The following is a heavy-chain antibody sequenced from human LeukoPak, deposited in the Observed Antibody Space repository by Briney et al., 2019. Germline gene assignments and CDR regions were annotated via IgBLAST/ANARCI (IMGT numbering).Heavy chain of an antibody. CDR2: IYHSGST. Sequence: PSGTLSLTCAVSGGSISSSNWWSWVRQPPGKGLEWIGEIYHSGSTNYNPSLKSRVTISVDKSKNQFSLKLSSVTAADTAVYYCARDSSGLEQSDAFDIWGQGTMVTVSS. J-gene: IGHJ3*02. D-gene: IGHD6-19*01. CDR1: GGSISSSNW. CDR3: ARDSSGLEQSDAFDI. V-gene: IGHV4-4*02.